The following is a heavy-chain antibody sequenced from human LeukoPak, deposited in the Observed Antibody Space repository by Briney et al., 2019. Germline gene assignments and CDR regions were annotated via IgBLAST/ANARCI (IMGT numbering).Heavy chain of an antibody. D-gene: IGHD3-22*01. CDR2: INHSGST. J-gene: IGHJ4*02. CDR1: GGSFSGYY. CDR3: ARRDYYDSSGPHFDYYFDY. V-gene: IGHV4-34*01. Sequence: PSETLSLPCAVYGGSFSGYYWSWIRQPPGKGLEWIGEINHSGSTNYNPSLKSRVTISVDTSKNQFSLKLSSVTAADTAVYYCARRDYYDSSGPHFDYYFDYWGQGTLVTVSS.